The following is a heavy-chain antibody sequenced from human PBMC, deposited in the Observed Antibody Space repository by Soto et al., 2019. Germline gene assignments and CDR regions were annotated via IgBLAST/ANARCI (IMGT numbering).Heavy chain of an antibody. V-gene: IGHV1-69*13. CDR1: GGTFSSHA. CDR3: ARKVVSSSYYYYGMDV. J-gene: IGHJ6*02. CDR2: IIPIFGTA. Sequence: GASVKVSCKASGGTFSSHAISWVRQAPGQGLEWMGGIIPIFGTANYAQKFQGRVTITADESTSTAYMELSSLRSEDTAVYYCARKVVSSSYYYYGMDVWGQGTTVTVSS. D-gene: IGHD6-6*01.